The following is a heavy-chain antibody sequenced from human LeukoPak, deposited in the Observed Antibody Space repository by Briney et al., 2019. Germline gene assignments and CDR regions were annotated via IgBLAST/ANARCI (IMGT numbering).Heavy chain of an antibody. V-gene: IGHV4-39*01. D-gene: IGHD4-17*01. J-gene: IGHJ5*02. CDR1: GGSISSSSYYY. CDR2: IYSSGST. Sequence: PSETLSLTCTVSGGSISSSSYYYWGWIRQPPGKGLEWIGSIYSSGSTYYNPSLKSRVTISVDTSKNQFSLKLTSVTAADTAVYYCARHYGPWGQGTLVTVSS. CDR3: ARHYGP.